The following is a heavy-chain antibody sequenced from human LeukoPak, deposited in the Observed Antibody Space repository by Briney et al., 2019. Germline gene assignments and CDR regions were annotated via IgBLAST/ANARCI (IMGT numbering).Heavy chain of an antibody. D-gene: IGHD2-15*01. J-gene: IGHJ3*02. CDR1: GFTFSSYA. V-gene: IGHV3-23*01. Sequence: PGGSLRLSCAASGFTFSSYAMSSVRQAPGKGLEWVSSISGNGGSTYYADSVKGRFTISRDNSKNTLYLQMNSLRAEDTAVYYCAKGILGYCSGGSCRLPLDIWGQGTMVTVSS. CDR2: ISGNGGST. CDR3: AKGILGYCSGGSCRLPLDI.